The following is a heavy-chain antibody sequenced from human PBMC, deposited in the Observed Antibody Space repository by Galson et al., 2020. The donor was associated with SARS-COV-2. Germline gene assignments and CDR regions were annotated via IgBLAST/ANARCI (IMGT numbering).Heavy chain of an antibody. CDR3: AKDGVLQPYWYFEL. J-gene: IGHJ2*01. D-gene: IGHD4-4*01. CDR1: GFTFDDYA. V-gene: IGHV3-9*01. Sequence: GGSLRLSCAASGFTFDDYAMHWVRQAPGKGLEWVSGISWNSGSIGYADSVKGRFTISRDNAKNSLYLQMNSLRAEDTALYYCAKDGVLQPYWYFELWGRGTLVTVSS. CDR2: ISWNSGSI.